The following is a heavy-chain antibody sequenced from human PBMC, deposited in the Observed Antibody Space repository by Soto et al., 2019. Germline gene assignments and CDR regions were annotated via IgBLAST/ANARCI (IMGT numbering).Heavy chain of an antibody. CDR3: AMDYGDRPEYFKH. V-gene: IGHV1-18*04. J-gene: IGHJ1*01. CDR1: GYTFTSYG. Sequence: QVQLVQSGPDLKRPGASMKVSCKTSGYTFTSYGISWVRQAPGQGLEGMAWISPLKGRTQYSQKAQGRDTLSTDTSSTTAYMEMTTLRVDDTVVYYCAMDYGDRPEYFKHWGQGTLVTVS. D-gene: IGHD4-17*01. CDR2: ISPLKGRT.